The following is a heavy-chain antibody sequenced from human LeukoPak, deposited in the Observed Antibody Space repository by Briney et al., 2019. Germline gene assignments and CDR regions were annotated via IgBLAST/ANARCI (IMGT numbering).Heavy chain of an antibody. CDR1: GFTFSSYS. CDR3: AGGRTAEYDFWSGLSEYFDY. J-gene: IGHJ4*02. CDR2: ISSSSSYI. V-gene: IGHV3-21*01. Sequence: GGSLRLSCAASGFTFSSYSMNWVRQAPGKGLEWVSSISSSSSYIYYADSVKGRFTISRDNAKNSLYLQMNSLRAEDTAVYYCAGGRTAEYDFWSGLSEYFDYWGQGTLVTVSS. D-gene: IGHD3-3*01.